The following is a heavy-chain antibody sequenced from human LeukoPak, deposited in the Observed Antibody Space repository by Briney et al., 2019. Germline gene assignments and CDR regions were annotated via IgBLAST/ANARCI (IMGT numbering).Heavy chain of an antibody. Sequence: PGGSLRLSCAASGFTFSSYGMHWVRQAPGKGLEWVAVISYDGSNKYYADSVKGRFTISRDNSKNTLYLQMNSLRAEDTAVYYCAKEGDGYLDYWGQGTLVTVSS. CDR3: AKEGDGYLDY. J-gene: IGHJ4*02. D-gene: IGHD5-24*01. CDR1: GFTFSSYG. CDR2: ISYDGSNK. V-gene: IGHV3-30*18.